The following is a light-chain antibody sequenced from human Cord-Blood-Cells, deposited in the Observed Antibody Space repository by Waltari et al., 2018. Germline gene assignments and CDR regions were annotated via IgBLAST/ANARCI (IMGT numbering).Light chain of an antibody. CDR1: QSVVYSSNNKNY. Sequence: DIVMTHYPDSLAVYMGERASSNCKSSQSVVYSSNNKNYLAWYQQKPGHPPKLLIYWASTLESGVPDRFSGSGSGTDFTLTISSLQVEDVAVYYCQQYYSTPPTFGGGTKVEIK. CDR2: WAS. CDR3: QQYYSTPPT. V-gene: IGKV4-1*01. J-gene: IGKJ4*01.